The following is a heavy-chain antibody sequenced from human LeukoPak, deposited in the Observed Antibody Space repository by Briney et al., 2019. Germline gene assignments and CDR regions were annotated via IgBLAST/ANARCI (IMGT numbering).Heavy chain of an antibody. D-gene: IGHD2-15*01. Sequence: GPVKVSCKASGYTFIGYDINWVRQATGQGLEWMGWMNPNTGNTGYAQKFRGRVTMTRNTSISTASMELSSLTSEDTALYYCARGAPGSYCSGGSCPYFDYWGQGTLVSVSS. V-gene: IGHV1-8*01. CDR2: MNPNTGNT. J-gene: IGHJ4*02. CDR1: GYTFIGYD. CDR3: ARGAPGSYCSGGSCPYFDY.